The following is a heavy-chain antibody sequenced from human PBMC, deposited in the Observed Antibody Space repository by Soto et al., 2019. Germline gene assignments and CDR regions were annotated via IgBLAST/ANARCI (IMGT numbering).Heavy chain of an antibody. J-gene: IGHJ5*02. Sequence: PGESLKISCKGSGYSFTSYWIGWVRQMPGKGLEWMGIIYPDDSDTRYSPSFQGQVTISADKSISTAYLQWSSLKASDTAMYYCARQTRVLLWFGDYYNWFDPWGQGTLVTVSS. D-gene: IGHD3-10*01. CDR2: IYPDDSDT. V-gene: IGHV5-51*01. CDR3: ARQTRVLLWFGDYYNWFDP. CDR1: GYSFTSYW.